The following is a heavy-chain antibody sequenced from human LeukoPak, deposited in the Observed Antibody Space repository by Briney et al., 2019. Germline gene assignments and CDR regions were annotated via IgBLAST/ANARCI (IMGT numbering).Heavy chain of an antibody. CDR2: INPSGGST. D-gene: IGHD3-22*01. CDR3: ARDPTYYYDSSGLSSDY. J-gene: IGHJ4*02. V-gene: IGHV1-46*01. CDR1: GYTFTSYY. Sequence: GASVKASCKASGYTFTSYYMHWVRQAPGQGLEWMGIINPSGGSTSYAQKFQGRVTMTRDTSTSTAYMELSSLRSEDTAVYYCARDPTYYYDSSGLSSDYWGQGTLVTVSS.